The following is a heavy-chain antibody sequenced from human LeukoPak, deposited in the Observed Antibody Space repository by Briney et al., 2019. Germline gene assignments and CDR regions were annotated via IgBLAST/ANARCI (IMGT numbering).Heavy chain of an antibody. CDR2: IYYSGST. V-gene: IGHV4-59*08. CDR3: ARLRPVAGYDAFDI. D-gene: IGHD6-19*01. J-gene: IGHJ3*02. CDR1: GGSISSYY. Sequence: SETLSLTCSVSGGSISSYYWSWIRQPPGKGLEWIGYIYYSGSTNYNPSLKSRVTMSVDTSKNQFSLKLTSVTAADTAVYYCARLRPVAGYDAFDIWGHGAMVTVSS.